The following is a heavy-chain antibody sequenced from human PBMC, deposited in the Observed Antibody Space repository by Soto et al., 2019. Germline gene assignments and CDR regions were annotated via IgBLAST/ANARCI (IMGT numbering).Heavy chain of an antibody. Sequence: GSLRISCAAPGFTFSSYSMNWVRQAPGKGLEWVSYISSSSSTIYYADSVKGRFTISRDNAKNSLYLEMYALRTEDTAVYYCARDPSEGRVGNWFESWGQGTLVTVSS. J-gene: IGHJ5*01. D-gene: IGHD2-2*01. V-gene: IGHV3-48*01. CDR1: GFTFSSYS. CDR2: ISSSSSTI. CDR3: ARDPSEGRVGNWFES.